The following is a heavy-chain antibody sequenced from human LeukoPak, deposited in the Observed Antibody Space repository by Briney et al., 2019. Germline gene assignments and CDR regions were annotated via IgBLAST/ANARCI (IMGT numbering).Heavy chain of an antibody. D-gene: IGHD6-6*01. CDR3: ARAYYSSSVDY. CDR2: INHSGST. Sequence: SETLSLTCAVYGGSFSGYYWSWIRQPPGKGLEWIGEINHSGSTNYNPSLKSRVTISVDTSKNQFSLKLSSVTAADTAVHYCARAYYSSSVDYWGQGTLVTVSS. V-gene: IGHV4-34*01. J-gene: IGHJ4*02. CDR1: GGSFSGYY.